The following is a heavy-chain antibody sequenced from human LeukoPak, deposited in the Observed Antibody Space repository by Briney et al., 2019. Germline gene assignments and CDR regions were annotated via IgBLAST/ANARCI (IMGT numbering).Heavy chain of an antibody. CDR3: AVAVWGYLSYFDY. V-gene: IGHV1-2*02. CDR2: IKPNSGGT. J-gene: IGHJ4*02. Sequence: ASVKVSCNASGYTFTGYFMHWVRQAPGQGQERMGWIKPNSGGTNYAQKFHGRVTMTRDTSINTAYIELSRLRSDDTAVYYCAVAVWGYLSYFDYWGQGTLVTVSS. D-gene: IGHD4/OR15-4a*01. CDR1: GYTFTGYF.